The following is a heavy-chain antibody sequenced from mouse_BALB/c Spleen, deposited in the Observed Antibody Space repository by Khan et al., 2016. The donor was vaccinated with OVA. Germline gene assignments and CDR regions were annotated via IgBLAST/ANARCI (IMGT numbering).Heavy chain of an antibody. CDR3: ARRIYYRANIVDY. CDR1: GFSLTNYG. J-gene: IGHJ4*01. D-gene: IGHD2-13*01. Sequence: QVKLEESGPGLVAPSQSLSITCTISGFSLTNYGVHWVRQPPGKGLEWLGVIWSDGSTTYNSALKSRLSISKDNSKSQVFLKMNSLQTDDTAMYYGARRIYYRANIVDYWGQGTTVTVSS. V-gene: IGHV2-6-1*01. CDR2: IWSDGST.